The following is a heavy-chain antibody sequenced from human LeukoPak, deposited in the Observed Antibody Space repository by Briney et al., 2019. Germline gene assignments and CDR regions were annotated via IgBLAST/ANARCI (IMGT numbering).Heavy chain of an antibody. V-gene: IGHV3-66*01. Sequence: GGSLRLSCAASGFTVSSNYMSWVRRAPGKGLEWVSVIYSGGSTYYADSVKGRFTISRDNSKNTLYLQMNSLRAEDTAVYYCARDPVYYYGSGSYYRDYWGQGTLVTVSS. CDR2: IYSGGST. D-gene: IGHD3-10*01. J-gene: IGHJ4*02. CDR3: ARDPVYYYGSGSYYRDY. CDR1: GFTVSSNY.